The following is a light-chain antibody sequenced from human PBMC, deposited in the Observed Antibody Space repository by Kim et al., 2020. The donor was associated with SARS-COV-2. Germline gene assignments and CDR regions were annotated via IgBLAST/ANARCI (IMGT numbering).Light chain of an antibody. CDR1: RGHSSYA. Sequence: VKLTCPLSRGHSSYAIAWHQQQPEKGPRYLMKLNSDGSHSKGDGIPDRFSGSSSGAERYLTISSLQSEDEADYYCQTWGTGIHVVFGGGTKVTVL. CDR2: LNSDGSH. CDR3: QTWGTGIHVV. V-gene: IGLV4-69*01. J-gene: IGLJ2*01.